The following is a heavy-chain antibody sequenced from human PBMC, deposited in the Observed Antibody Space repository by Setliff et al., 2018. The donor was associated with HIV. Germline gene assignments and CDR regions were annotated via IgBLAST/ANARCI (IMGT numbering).Heavy chain of an antibody. D-gene: IGHD3-3*01. CDR3: ARAPSGVVIGPDY. Sequence: ASVKVSCKASGYTFSTYAISWVRQAPGQGLEWMGWISTYNGNTRYAQKVQGRVTMTTDTSTSTAYMELRSLRSDDTAVYYCARAPSGVVIGPDYWGQGTLVTV. CDR1: GYTFSTYA. V-gene: IGHV1-18*01. J-gene: IGHJ4*02. CDR2: ISTYNGNT.